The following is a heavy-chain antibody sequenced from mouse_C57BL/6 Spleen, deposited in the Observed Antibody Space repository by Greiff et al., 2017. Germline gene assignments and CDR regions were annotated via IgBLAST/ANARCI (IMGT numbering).Heavy chain of an antibody. D-gene: IGHD1-1*01. Sequence: QVHVKQSGAELAKPGASVKLSCKASGYTFTSYWMHWVKQRPGQGLEWIGYINPSSGYTKYKQKFKDKATLTADKSSSTAYMQLSSLTYEDSAVYYCARDYGSSYDDYWGQGTTLTVSS. CDR2: INPSSGYT. CDR1: GYTFTSYW. CDR3: ARDYGSSYDDY. V-gene: IGHV1-7*01. J-gene: IGHJ2*01.